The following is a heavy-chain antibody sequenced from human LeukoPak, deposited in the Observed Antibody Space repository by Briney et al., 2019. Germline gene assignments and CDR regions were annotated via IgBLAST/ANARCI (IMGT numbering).Heavy chain of an antibody. CDR2: FYSGSST. CDR1: GFTVSSNY. CDR3: AREDYYDSSGYGAFDI. D-gene: IGHD3-22*01. J-gene: IGHJ3*02. V-gene: IGHV3-53*01. Sequence: GGSLRLSCAASGFTVSSNYMSWVRQAPGKGLEWVSVFYSGSSTYYADSVKDRFTISRDNSKNTLYLQMNSLRAEDTAVYYCAREDYYDSSGYGAFDIWGQGTMVTVSS.